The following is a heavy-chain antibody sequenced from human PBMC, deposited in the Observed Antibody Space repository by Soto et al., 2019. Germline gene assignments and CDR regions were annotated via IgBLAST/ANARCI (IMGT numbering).Heavy chain of an antibody. CDR2: ISYSGTT. CDR1: GGSISSGNYY. D-gene: IGHD4-17*01. Sequence: SETLSLTCTVSGGSISSGNYYWSWIRQPPGKGLEWIGFISYSGTTHYSASLRSRVSISVDTSKNQFSLDLGSVTAADTAVYYCATMGTPVTGLYYFDYWGQETLVTVSS. J-gene: IGHJ4*02. V-gene: IGHV4-30-4*01. CDR3: ATMGTPVTGLYYFDY.